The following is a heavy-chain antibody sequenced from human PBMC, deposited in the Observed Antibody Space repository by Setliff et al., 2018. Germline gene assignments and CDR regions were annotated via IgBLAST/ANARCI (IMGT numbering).Heavy chain of an antibody. Sequence: ASVKVSCKASGYNLSNYVMNWVRQAPGQGLEWMGWINTKTGDPTYAQGYTGRFAFSLDTSDSATYLDISNLKAEDTATYYCARADHLVTTTFDYWGQGTLVTVSS. CDR2: INTKTGDP. J-gene: IGHJ4*01. CDR3: ARADHLVTTTFDY. CDR1: GYNLSNYV. D-gene: IGHD4-17*01. V-gene: IGHV7-4-1*02.